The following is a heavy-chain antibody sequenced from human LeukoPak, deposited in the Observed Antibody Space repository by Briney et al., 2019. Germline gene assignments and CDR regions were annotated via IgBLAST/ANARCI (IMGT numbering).Heavy chain of an antibody. Sequence: GGSLRLSCAASGFTFSTYWMHWVRQAPGKGLVWVSRINGDGSTTNHADSVKGRFTISRGNAKSTLYLQVNSLRVEDAAVYYCARVVLSGAYQIDLWGQGTLVTVSS. CDR3: ARVVLSGAYQIDL. D-gene: IGHD2/OR15-2a*01. CDR2: INGDGSTT. V-gene: IGHV3-74*01. CDR1: GFTFSTYW. J-gene: IGHJ5*02.